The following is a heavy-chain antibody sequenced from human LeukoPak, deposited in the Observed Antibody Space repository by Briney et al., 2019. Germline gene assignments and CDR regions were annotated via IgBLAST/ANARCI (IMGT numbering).Heavy chain of an antibody. D-gene: IGHD3-10*01. V-gene: IGHV1-18*01. CDR2: ISAYNGNT. CDR3: ARVRYYYGSGSTNTLDY. CDR1: GGTFSSYG. Sequence: ASVKVSCKASGGTFSSYGISWVRQAPGQGLEWMGWISAYNGNTNYAQKLQGRVTMTTDTSTSTAYMELRSLRSDDTAVYYCARVRYYYGSGSTNTLDYWGQGTLVTVSS. J-gene: IGHJ4*02.